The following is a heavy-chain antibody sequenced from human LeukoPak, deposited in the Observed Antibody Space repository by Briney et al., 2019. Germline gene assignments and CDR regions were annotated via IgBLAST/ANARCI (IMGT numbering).Heavy chain of an antibody. V-gene: IGHV3-33*01. CDR2: IWYDGSNK. CDR3: ARERSSSWYKRYYYGVDV. CDR1: GFTFSSYG. J-gene: IGHJ6*02. Sequence: QSGGSLRLSCAASGFTFSSYGMHWVRQAPGKGLEWVAVIWYDGSNKYYADSVKGRFTISRDNSKNTLYLQMNSLRAEDTAVYYCARERSSSWYKRYYYGVDVWGQGTTVTVYS. D-gene: IGHD6-13*01.